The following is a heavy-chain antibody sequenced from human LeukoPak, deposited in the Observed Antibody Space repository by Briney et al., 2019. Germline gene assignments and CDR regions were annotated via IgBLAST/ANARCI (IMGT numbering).Heavy chain of an antibody. CDR3: TRGLGQWLIYYFDY. Sequence: GGSLRLSCAASGFTFSSYAMSWVRQAPGKGLEWVGFIRSKAYGGTTEYAASVKGRFTISRDDSKSIAYLQMNSLKTEDTAVYYCTRGLGQWLIYYFDYWGQGTLVTVSS. CDR1: GFTFSSYA. J-gene: IGHJ4*02. CDR2: IRSKAYGGTT. V-gene: IGHV3-49*04. D-gene: IGHD6-19*01.